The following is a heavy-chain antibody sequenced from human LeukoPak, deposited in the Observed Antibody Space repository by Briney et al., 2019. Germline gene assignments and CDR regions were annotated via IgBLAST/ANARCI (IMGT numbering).Heavy chain of an antibody. CDR3: AKYKSGAFFDY. CDR2: ISGSGGRT. J-gene: IGHJ4*02. Sequence: PGRSLRLACAASGFTISSDAMSWVRQAPGKGLEWVSSISGSGGRTPYADSTKGRFTISKANSKKTLYLQMNSLRVEDTAVYYCAKYKSGAFFDYWGQGTLVTVSP. D-gene: IGHD5-12*01. V-gene: IGHV3-23*01. CDR1: GFTISSDA.